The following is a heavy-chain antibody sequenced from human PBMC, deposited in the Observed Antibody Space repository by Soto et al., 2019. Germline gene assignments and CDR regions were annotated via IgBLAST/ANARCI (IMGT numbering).Heavy chain of an antibody. CDR3: ARVGLDEAAAGGYEI. D-gene: IGHD6-13*01. CDR2: IYYSGST. CDR1: GGSISSYY. V-gene: IGHV4-59*01. J-gene: IGHJ3*02. Sequence: SETLSLTCTVSGGSISSYYWSWIWQPPGKGLEWIGYIYYSGSTNYNPSLKSRVTISVDTSKNQFSLKLSSVTAADTAVYYCARVGLDEAAAGGYEIWGQGTMVTVSS.